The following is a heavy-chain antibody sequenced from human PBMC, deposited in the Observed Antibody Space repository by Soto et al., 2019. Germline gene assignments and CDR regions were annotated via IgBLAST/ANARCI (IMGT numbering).Heavy chain of an antibody. D-gene: IGHD6-19*01. Sequence: SETLSLTCTISGGSINSSNYYWGWVRQPPGKGLEWIGFFYHTGSLYYNPSLKSRVTISSDTSKSHLSLRLRSVTAADAGVYYCARCAMTVAGPYYYAMDVWGLGTTVTVSS. CDR1: GGSINSSNYY. CDR2: FYHTGSL. V-gene: IGHV4-39*02. CDR3: ARCAMTVAGPYYYAMDV. J-gene: IGHJ6*02.